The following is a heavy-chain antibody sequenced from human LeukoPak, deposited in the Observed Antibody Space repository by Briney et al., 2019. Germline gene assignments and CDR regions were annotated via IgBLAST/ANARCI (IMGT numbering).Heavy chain of an antibody. CDR3: ARDRGYCSGDNCYPTKFDY. Sequence: PSGGSLRLSCAASGFTFSSYAMTWVRQAPGKGLECVSTISGSGVSTYYTDSVKGRFTISRDNSKNTLYLQMNSLRAEDTAVYYCARDRGYCSGDNCYPTKFDYWGQGTLVTVSS. D-gene: IGHD2-15*01. V-gene: IGHV3-23*01. CDR2: ISGSGVST. CDR1: GFTFSSYA. J-gene: IGHJ4*02.